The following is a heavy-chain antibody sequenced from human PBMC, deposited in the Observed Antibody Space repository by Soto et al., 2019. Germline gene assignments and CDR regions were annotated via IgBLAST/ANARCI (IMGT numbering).Heavy chain of an antibody. CDR2: ISAYNGNT. Sequence: QVQLVQSGAEVKKPGASVKVSCKASGYTLTSYGISWVRQAPGQGPERMGWISAYNGNTNYAQKLQGRVTMTTDTFTSTAYMELRSLRSDDTAVYYCARDRRHMITFGGVIVEDYWGQGTLVTVSS. CDR1: GYTLTSYG. V-gene: IGHV1-18*01. J-gene: IGHJ4*02. CDR3: ARDRRHMITFGGVIVEDY. D-gene: IGHD3-16*02.